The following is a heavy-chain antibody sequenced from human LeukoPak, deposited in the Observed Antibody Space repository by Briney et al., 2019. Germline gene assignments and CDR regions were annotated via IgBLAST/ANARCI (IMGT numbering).Heavy chain of an antibody. J-gene: IGHJ4*02. CDR2: ISSSTSYI. CDR3: ARAYYGDCSLFDN. Sequence: GGSLRLSCAASGFTFSSYSMNWVRQAPGKGLEWVSSISSSTSYIYYADSVKGRFTISRDNAKNSLYLQMNSLRAEDTAVYYCARAYYGDCSLFDNWGQGTLVTVSS. D-gene: IGHD4-17*01. V-gene: IGHV3-21*01. CDR1: GFTFSSYS.